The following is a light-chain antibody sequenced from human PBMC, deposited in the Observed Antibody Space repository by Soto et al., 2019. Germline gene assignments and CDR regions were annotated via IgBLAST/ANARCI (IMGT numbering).Light chain of an antibody. CDR3: QEYIHWPPGM. CDR1: QTVSNNY. CDR2: GAS. V-gene: IGKV3-20*01. Sequence: EIVLTQSPDTLSLSPGERATVSCRASQTVSNNYLAWYQQKPGQAPRLLLYGASTRPTGIPDRFSGSGSGTDFTLTISRLEPEDFAVYYCQEYIHWPPGMFGPGTTVDIK. J-gene: IGKJ1*01.